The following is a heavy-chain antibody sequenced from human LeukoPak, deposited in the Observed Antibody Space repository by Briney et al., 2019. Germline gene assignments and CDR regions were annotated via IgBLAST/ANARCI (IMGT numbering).Heavy chain of an antibody. V-gene: IGHV3-11*06. J-gene: IGHJ4*02. Sequence: GGSLRLSCAASGFTFSDYYMSWIRQAPGKGLEWVSYISSSSSYTNYADSVKGRFTISRDNAKNSLYLQMNSLRAEDTAVYYCARDSPGNKAAAYFDYWGQGTLVTVSS. CDR1: GFTFSDYY. CDR2: ISSSSSYT. CDR3: ARDSPGNKAAAYFDY. D-gene: IGHD6-13*01.